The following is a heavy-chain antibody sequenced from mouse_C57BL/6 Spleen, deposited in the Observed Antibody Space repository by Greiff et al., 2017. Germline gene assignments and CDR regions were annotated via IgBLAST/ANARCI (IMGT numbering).Heavy chain of an antibody. CDR2: IYPRSGNT. J-gene: IGHJ2*01. CDR3: ARIPFTTVVATTGDYFDY. D-gene: IGHD1-1*01. V-gene: IGHV1-81*01. CDR1: GYTFTSYG. Sequence: QVQLQQSGAELARPGASVKLSCKASGYTFTSYGISWVKQRTGQGLEWIGEIYPRSGNTYYNEKFKGKATLTADKSSSTAYMELRSLTSEDSAVYFCARIPFTTVVATTGDYFDYWGQGTTLTVSS.